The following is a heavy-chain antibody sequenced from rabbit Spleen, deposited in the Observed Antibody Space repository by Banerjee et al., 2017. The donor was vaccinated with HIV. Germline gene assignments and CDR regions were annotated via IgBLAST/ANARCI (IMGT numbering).Heavy chain of an antibody. CDR2: IYGGSSGST. D-gene: IGHD6-1*01. Sequence: QSLEESGGGLVKPGASLTLTCTASGFSFSTNYYMCWVRQAPGKGLEWIACIYGGSSGSTYYASWAKGRFTISKTSSTTVTLQMTSLTAADTATYFCARKFNGGSYGYTINLWGPGTLVTVS. J-gene: IGHJ4*01. V-gene: IGHV1S40*01. CDR3: ARKFNGGSYGYTINL. CDR1: GFSFSTNYY.